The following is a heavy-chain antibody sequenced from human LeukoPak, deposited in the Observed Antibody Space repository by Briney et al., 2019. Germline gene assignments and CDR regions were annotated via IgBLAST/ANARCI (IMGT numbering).Heavy chain of an antibody. J-gene: IGHJ3*02. V-gene: IGHV3-30*02. CDR1: GFTFSSYG. CDR3: ARGGSYLSAFDI. CDR2: IRYDGSNK. Sequence: GGSLRLSCAASGFTFSSYGMRWVRQAPGKGLEWVAFIRYDGSNKYYADSVKGRFTISRDNSKNTLYLRMNSLGAEDTAVYYCARGGSYLSAFDIWGQGTMVTVSS. D-gene: IGHD1-26*01.